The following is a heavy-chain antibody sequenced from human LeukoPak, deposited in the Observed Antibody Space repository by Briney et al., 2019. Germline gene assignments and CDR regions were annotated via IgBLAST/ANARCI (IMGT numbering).Heavy chain of an antibody. CDR3: VKARTLVIPMDVFDV. J-gene: IGHJ3*01. D-gene: IGHD4-23*01. CDR1: GFTFSSYT. CDR2: VFGSGALT. V-gene: IGHV3-23*01. Sequence: SGGSLRLSCAASGFTFSSYTLSWVRQAPGKGLEWVSAVFGSGALTSYADSVKGRFTISRDNSKNTLFLQINSLRAEDTAVYFCVKARTLVIPMDVFDVWGQGTMVTVSS.